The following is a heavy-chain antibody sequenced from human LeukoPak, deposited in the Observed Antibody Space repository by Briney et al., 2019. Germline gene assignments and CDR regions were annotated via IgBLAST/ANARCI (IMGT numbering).Heavy chain of an antibody. V-gene: IGHV4-4*07. J-gene: IGHJ4*02. D-gene: IGHD6-19*01. CDR3: ARAGRGVLSGWYYFDY. CDR1: GYSISSGYY. CDR2: IYTSGST. Sequence: SETLSLTCAVSGYSISSGYYWSWIRQPAGKGLEWIGRIYTSGSTNYNPSLKSRVTMSVDTSKNQFSLKLSSVTAADTAVYYCARAGRGVLSGWYYFDYWGQGTLVTVSS.